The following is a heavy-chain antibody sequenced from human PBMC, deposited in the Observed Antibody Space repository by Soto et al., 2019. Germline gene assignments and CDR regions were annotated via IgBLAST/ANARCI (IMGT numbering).Heavy chain of an antibody. Sequence: QVQLVQSGAEVKKPGASVTVSCRASGYTFTSYGISWVRQAPGQGLDWMGWISAYTGNTNYAQKLQGRVTMTTDTSTSTAYMELRSLRSDDTAVYYCARGEDGSGWFEAVDYWGQGTLVTVSS. CDR1: GYTFTSYG. D-gene: IGHD6-19*01. CDR3: ARGEDGSGWFEAVDY. V-gene: IGHV1-18*04. J-gene: IGHJ4*02. CDR2: ISAYTGNT.